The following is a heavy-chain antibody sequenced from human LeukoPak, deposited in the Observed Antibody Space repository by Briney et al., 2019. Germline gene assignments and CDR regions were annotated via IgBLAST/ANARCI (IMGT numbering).Heavy chain of an antibody. CDR2: ITGSTGNT. D-gene: IGHD2-15*01. V-gene: IGHV3-23*01. CDR3: AKSPLASCSGVKCYPLDY. J-gene: IGHJ4*02. Sequence: GGSLRLSCAASGFTVSSTYMSWVRQAPGKGLEWVSAITGSTGNTYYADSVKGRFTISRDNSKSTLYLQMSNLRAGDTAIYSCAKSPLASCSGVKCYPLDYWGQGTLVTVSS. CDR1: GFTVSSTY.